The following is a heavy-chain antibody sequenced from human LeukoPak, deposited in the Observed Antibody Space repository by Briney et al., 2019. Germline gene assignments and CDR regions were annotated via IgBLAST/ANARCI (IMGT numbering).Heavy chain of an antibody. CDR2: ISFSVNTK. CDR3: ARGAYSSGWAYFDH. Sequence: GSLRLSCAAPGYTFSDYSMKWVCAAPGKGLGRGSYISFSVNTKYYGDSVKGRFTISRDNAKNSLYLHMDSLRAEDTAVYYCARGAYSSGWAYFDHWGQGTLVTVSS. CDR1: GYTFSDYS. V-gene: IGHV3-48*04. J-gene: IGHJ4*02. D-gene: IGHD6-19*01.